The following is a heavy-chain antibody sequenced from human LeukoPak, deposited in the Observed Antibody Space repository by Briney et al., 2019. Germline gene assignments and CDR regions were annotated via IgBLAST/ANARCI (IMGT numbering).Heavy chain of an antibody. D-gene: IGHD6-6*01. J-gene: IGHJ3*02. CDR1: GGSFSGYY. CDR2: INHSGST. CDR3: XXXXXSSLRGAFDI. Sequence: PSETLSLTCAVYGGSFSGYYWSWIRQPPGKGLEWIGEINHSGSTNYNPSLKSRVTISVDTSKNQFSLKLSSVTAADTAVYYCXXXXXSSLRGAFDIWGQGTMVTVSS. V-gene: IGHV4-34*01.